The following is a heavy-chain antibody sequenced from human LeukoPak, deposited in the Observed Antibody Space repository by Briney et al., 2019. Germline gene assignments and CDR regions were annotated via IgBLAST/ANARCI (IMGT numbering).Heavy chain of an antibody. CDR2: ISSSSSYI. J-gene: IGHJ4*02. Sequence: GGSLRLSCAASGFSVSGNYMNWVRQAPGKGLEWVSSISSSSSYIYYADSVKGRFTISRDNAKNSLYLQMNSLRAEDTAVYYCARGSTVTQFDYWGQGTLVTVSS. V-gene: IGHV3-21*01. CDR1: GFSVSGNY. CDR3: ARGSTVTQFDY. D-gene: IGHD4-17*01.